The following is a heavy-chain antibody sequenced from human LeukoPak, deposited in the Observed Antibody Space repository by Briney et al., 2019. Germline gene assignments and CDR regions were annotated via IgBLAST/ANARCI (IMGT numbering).Heavy chain of an antibody. Sequence: EASVKVSCKASGGTFSSYAISWVRQAPGQGLEWMGGIIPIFGTANYAQKFQGRVTITADESTSTAYMELSSLRSEDTAVYYCARGASIYCGGGSCYSEAYYYYGMDVWGQGTTVTVSS. J-gene: IGHJ6*02. D-gene: IGHD2-15*01. CDR1: GGTFSSYA. CDR2: IIPIFGTA. CDR3: ARGASIYCGGGSCYSEAYYYYGMDV. V-gene: IGHV1-69*13.